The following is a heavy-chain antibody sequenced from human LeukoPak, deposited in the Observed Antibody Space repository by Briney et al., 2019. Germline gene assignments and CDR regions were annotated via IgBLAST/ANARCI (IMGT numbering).Heavy chain of an antibody. Sequence: SETLSLTCTVSGGSLSSYYWSWMRQPPGKGLEWIGYIYTSGSTNYNPSLKSRVTISVDTSKNQFSLKLSSVTAADTAVYYCARQAIYSYGSYYYYYYMDVWGKGTTVTVSS. V-gene: IGHV4-4*09. CDR3: ARQAIYSYGSYYYYYYMDV. CDR1: GGSLSSYY. D-gene: IGHD5-18*01. CDR2: IYTSGST. J-gene: IGHJ6*03.